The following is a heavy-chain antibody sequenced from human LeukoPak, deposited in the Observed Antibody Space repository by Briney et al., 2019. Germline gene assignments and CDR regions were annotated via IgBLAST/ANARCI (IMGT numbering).Heavy chain of an antibody. D-gene: IGHD2-2*01. J-gene: IGHJ4*02. CDR3: AREGLSGAGYFDY. V-gene: IGHV1-69*05. CDR1: GGTFSSYA. Sequence: SVKVSCKASGGTFSSYAISWVRQAPGQGLEWMGGIIPIFGTANYAQKFQGRVTITTDESTSTAYMELSSLRSEDTAVYYCAREGLSGAGYFDYWGQGTLVTVSS. CDR2: IIPIFGTA.